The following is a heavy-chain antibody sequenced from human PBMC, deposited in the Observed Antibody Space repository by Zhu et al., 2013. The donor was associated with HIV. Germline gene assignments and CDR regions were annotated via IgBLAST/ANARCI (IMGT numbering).Heavy chain of an antibody. CDR2: MNPKSGNI. CDR3: ARSRGYCTGIKCQSDAFDI. D-gene: IGHD2-8*02. Sequence: QVQLVQSGAEVKKPGASVKVSCKASGHTFTSYDINWVRQVSGQGLEWMAWMNPKSGNIGYAQNFQGRVSITRNTSISTAYMELSSLKSEDTAVYFCARSRGYCTGIKCQSDAFDIWGQGAMVTVSS. V-gene: IGHV1-8*03. CDR1: GHTFTSYD. J-gene: IGHJ3*02.